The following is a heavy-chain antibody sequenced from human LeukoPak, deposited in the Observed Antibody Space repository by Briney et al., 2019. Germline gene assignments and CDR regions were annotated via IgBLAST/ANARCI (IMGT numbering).Heavy chain of an antibody. Sequence: ESGPTLVNPTQTLTLTCTFSGFSLITTGVGVGWIRQPPGKALEWLALTYWNDQKRYSPSLKSRLTITKDTSKNHVVLTMTNVSPVDTGTYYCVHTNLAPAGPTAAFDFWGQGTMVTVSS. J-gene: IGHJ3*01. CDR2: TYWNDQK. V-gene: IGHV2-5*04. D-gene: IGHD6-13*01. CDR1: GFSLITTGVG. CDR3: VHTNLAPAGPTAAFDF.